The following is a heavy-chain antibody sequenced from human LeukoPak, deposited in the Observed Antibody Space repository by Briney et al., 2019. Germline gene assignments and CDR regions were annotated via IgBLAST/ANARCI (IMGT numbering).Heavy chain of an antibody. V-gene: IGHV3-30*04. Sequence: PGGSLRLSCAASGFTFSSYAMSWVRQAPGKGLEWVAVISYDGSNKYYADSVKGRFTISRDNSKNTLYLQMNSLRAEDTAVYYCARDRVLTGYLDYWGQGTLVTVSS. CDR1: GFTFSSYA. J-gene: IGHJ4*02. CDR2: ISYDGSNK. D-gene: IGHD3-9*01. CDR3: ARDRVLTGYLDY.